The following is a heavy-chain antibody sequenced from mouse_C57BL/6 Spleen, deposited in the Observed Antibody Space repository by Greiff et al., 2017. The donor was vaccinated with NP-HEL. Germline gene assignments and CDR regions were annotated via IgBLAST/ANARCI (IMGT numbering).Heavy chain of an antibody. CDR2: INPNNGGT. Sequence: EVQLQQSGPELVKPGASVKISCKASGYTFTDYYMNWVKQSHGKSLEWIGDINPNNGGTSYNQKFKGKATLTVDKSSSTAYMELRSLTSEDSAVYYCARFGTTVPSDYWGQGTTLTVSS. V-gene: IGHV1-26*01. CDR1: GYTFTDYY. D-gene: IGHD1-1*01. J-gene: IGHJ2*01. CDR3: ARFGTTVPSDY.